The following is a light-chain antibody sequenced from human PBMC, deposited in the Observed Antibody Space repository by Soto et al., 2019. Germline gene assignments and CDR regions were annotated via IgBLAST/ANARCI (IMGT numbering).Light chain of an antibody. CDR1: QSVYINS. CDR2: GAS. Sequence: EVVLTQSPATLSLSPGESATLSCRASQSVYINSLAWYQHKRGRAPRLLIYGASTRATAVPDMFTGSGSGTDVALTISSLQHEDAAVYYCQQYGDSPFTFGPGTNLDIK. V-gene: IGKV3-20*01. J-gene: IGKJ2*01. CDR3: QQYGDSPFT.